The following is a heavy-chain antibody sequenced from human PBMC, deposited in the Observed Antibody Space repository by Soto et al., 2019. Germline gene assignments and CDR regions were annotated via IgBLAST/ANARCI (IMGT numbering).Heavy chain of an antibody. CDR2: VNHSGTT. CDR1: NGSFRDYY. CDR3: AIGEDLAL. V-gene: IGHV4-34*01. Sequence: SETLSLTCAVPNGSFRDYYWTWIRPPPGKGLEWIGEVNHSGTTNFNPSLKSRLTISLDTSKEQFSLNLTSVTAADTAVYYCAIGEDLALWAQGIRVTVS. J-gene: IGHJ4*02. D-gene: IGHD2-15*01.